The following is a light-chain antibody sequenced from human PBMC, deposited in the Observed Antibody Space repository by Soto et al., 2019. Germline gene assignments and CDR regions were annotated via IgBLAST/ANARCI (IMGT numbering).Light chain of an antibody. CDR3: TSYAGTYSFFYV. J-gene: IGLJ1*01. Sequence: QSALTQPASVSGSPGQSITISCTGTSSDVGGYNYVSWYQHHPGKAPKLIIYDVSDRPSGVSYRFSGSKSGNTASLTISGLQVEDEADYYCTSYAGTYSFFYVFGTGTKVTVL. V-gene: IGLV2-14*03. CDR2: DVS. CDR1: SSDVGGYNY.